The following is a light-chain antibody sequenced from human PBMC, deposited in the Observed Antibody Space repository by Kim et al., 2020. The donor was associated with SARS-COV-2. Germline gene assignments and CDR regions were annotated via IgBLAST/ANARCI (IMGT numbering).Light chain of an antibody. V-gene: IGKV3D-7*01. CDR2: GAS. CDR1: QSVSSSY. J-gene: IGKJ1*01. CDR3: QQDYNA. Sequence: PGERVTLSCRASQSVSSSYLAWDQQKPGQAPRLLIYGASTRATGIPARFSGSGSGTDFTLTISSLQPEDFAVYYCQQDYNAFGQGTKVDIK.